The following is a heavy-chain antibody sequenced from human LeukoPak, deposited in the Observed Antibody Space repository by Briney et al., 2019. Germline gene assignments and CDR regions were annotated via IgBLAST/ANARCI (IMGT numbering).Heavy chain of an antibody. V-gene: IGHV3-7*01. Sequence: GGSLRLSCVASGFTFSSSWMSWVRQGPGKGPEWVANMNQDGSRKYYVDSVKGRITISRDNAKNSLFLQMNGLRDEDTAVYYCTRDSQGSGTYSTDHWGQGTLVTVSS. CDR3: TRDSQGSGTYSTDH. CDR2: MNQDGSRK. CDR1: GFTFSSSW. D-gene: IGHD3-10*01. J-gene: IGHJ4*02.